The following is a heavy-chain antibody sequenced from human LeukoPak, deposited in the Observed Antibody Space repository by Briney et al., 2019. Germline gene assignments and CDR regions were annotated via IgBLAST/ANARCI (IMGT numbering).Heavy chain of an antibody. Sequence: GGSLRHSCAASRVTFSRDAMSCVRQAPGKGLEWVSAISGNGGRTYYAASVKGRFTISRVNSKNALYLQMNSLRAEDTAVYYCAKGRYYDFWSGYSYLDYWGQGTLVTVSS. D-gene: IGHD3-3*01. J-gene: IGHJ4*02. CDR1: RVTFSRDA. CDR2: ISGNGGRT. CDR3: AKGRYYDFWSGYSYLDY. V-gene: IGHV3-23*01.